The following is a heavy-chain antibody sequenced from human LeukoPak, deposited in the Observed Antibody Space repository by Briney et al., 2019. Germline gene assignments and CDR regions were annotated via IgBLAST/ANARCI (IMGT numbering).Heavy chain of an antibody. CDR2: INAGNGNT. Sequence: GASVKVSCKASGYTFTSYAMHWVRQAPGQRLEWMGWINAGNGNTKYSQKFQGRVTITRDTSASTAYMELSSLRSEDTAVYYCAGGGYYYDSSGPPLLDIWGQGTMVTVSS. CDR1: GYTFTSYA. D-gene: IGHD3-22*01. V-gene: IGHV1-3*01. J-gene: IGHJ3*02. CDR3: AGGGYYYDSSGPPLLDI.